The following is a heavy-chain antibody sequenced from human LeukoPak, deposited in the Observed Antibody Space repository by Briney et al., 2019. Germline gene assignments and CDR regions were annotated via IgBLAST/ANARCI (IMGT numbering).Heavy chain of an antibody. CDR2: TSYDGSNK. V-gene: IGHV3-33*01. J-gene: IGHJ4*02. CDR1: GFTFDSYG. D-gene: IGHD6-13*01. Sequence: PGGTLRLSCAASGFTFDSYGLHWVRQAPGKGLEWVAVTSYDGSNKNYADSVKGRFTISRDNSNNTLHLQMNSLRAEDTAVYYCARASGYSSRPFDYWGQGTLVTV. CDR3: ARASGYSSRPFDY.